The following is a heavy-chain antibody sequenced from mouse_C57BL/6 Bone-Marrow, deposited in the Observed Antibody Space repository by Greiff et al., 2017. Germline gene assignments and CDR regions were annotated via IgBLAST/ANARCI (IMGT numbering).Heavy chain of an antibody. Sequence: EVKVVESGGGLVKPGGSLKLSCAASGFTFSSYTMSWVRQTPEKRLEWVATISGGGGNTYYPDSVKGRFTISRDNAKNTLYLQMSSLRSEDTAFYYCARHGGLRRPWFAYWCQGTLVTVSA. D-gene: IGHD2-4*01. V-gene: IGHV5-9*01. CDR1: GFTFSSYT. J-gene: IGHJ3*01. CDR3: ARHGGLRRPWFAY. CDR2: ISGGGGNT.